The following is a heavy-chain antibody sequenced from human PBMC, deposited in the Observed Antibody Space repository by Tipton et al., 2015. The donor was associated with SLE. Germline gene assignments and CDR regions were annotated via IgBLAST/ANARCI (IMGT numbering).Heavy chain of an antibody. V-gene: IGHV4-4*02. Sequence: TLSLTCAVSGGSISSSNWWSWVRQPPGKGLEWIGEIYHSGSTNYNPSLKSRVTISVDKSKNQFSLKLSSVTAADTAVYYCAGLYGAHSSSWYIFDYWGQGTLVTVSS. CDR3: AGLYGAHSSSWYIFDY. CDR2: IYHSGST. CDR1: GGSISSSNW. D-gene: IGHD6-13*01. J-gene: IGHJ4*02.